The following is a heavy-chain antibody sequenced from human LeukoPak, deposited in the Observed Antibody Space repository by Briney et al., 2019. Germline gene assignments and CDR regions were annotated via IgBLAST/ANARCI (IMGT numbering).Heavy chain of an antibody. Sequence: GASVKVSCKASGYTFTSYGISWVRQAPGHGLEWMGISNPSGDSTNYAQKFQGRVTMTRDTSTSTVYMDLSSLRSEDTAVYYCARWTTTFLDYWGQGTLVTVSS. D-gene: IGHD1-1*01. J-gene: IGHJ4*02. CDR3: ARWTTTFLDY. CDR1: GYTFTSYG. CDR2: SNPSGDST. V-gene: IGHV1-46*01.